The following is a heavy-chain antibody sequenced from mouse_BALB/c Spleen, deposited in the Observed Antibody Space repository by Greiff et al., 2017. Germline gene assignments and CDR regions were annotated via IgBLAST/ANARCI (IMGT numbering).Heavy chain of an antibody. Sequence: EVQLVESGGGLVKPGGSLKLSCAASGFAFSSYDMSWVRQTPEKRLEWVAYISSGGGSTYYPDTVKGRFTISRDNAKNTLYLQMSSLKSEDTAMYYCARGELGLLFAYWGQGTLVTVSA. J-gene: IGHJ3*01. CDR2: ISSGGGST. D-gene: IGHD3-1*01. V-gene: IGHV5-12-1*01. CDR3: ARGELGLLFAY. CDR1: GFAFSSYD.